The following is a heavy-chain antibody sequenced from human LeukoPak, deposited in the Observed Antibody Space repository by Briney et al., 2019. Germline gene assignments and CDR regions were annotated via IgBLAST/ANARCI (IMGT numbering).Heavy chain of an antibody. V-gene: IGHV3-20*04. CDR2: INWNGGSR. CDR3: ALGRSGYYPYYFDY. D-gene: IGHD3-22*01. J-gene: IGHJ4*02. Sequence: TGGSLRLSCAASGFTFDDSGMSWVRQAPGKGLEWVSGINWNGGSRGYADSVKGRFTISRDNAKNSLYLHMNSLRAEDTAVYYCALGRSGYYPYYFDYWGQGTLVTVSS. CDR1: GFTFDDSG.